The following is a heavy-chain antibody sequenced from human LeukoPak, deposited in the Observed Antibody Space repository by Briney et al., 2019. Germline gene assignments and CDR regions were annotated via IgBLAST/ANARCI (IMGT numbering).Heavy chain of an antibody. J-gene: IGHJ4*02. CDR3: ARGEWELPFDY. D-gene: IGHD1-26*01. CDR1: GFTFSSYA. Sequence: QPGGSLRLSCAASGFTFSSYAIHWVRQAPGKGLEWVAVISYDGSNKYYADSVKGRFTISRDNSKNTLYLQMNSLRAEDTAAYYCARGEWELPFDYWGQGTLVTVSS. CDR2: ISYDGSNK. V-gene: IGHV3-30-3*01.